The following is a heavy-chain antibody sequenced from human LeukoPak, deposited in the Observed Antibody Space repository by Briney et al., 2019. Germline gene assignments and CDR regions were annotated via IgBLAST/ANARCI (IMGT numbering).Heavy chain of an antibody. CDR1: GDSVSSNSAT. CDR2: TYYRSKWYN. J-gene: IGHJ6*02. D-gene: IGHD6-13*01. Sequence: SQTLSLTCAISGDSVSSNSATWNWIRQSPSRGLEWLGRTYYRSKWYNDYAVSVESRITINPDTSKNQFSLQLNSVTPEDTAVYYCARHSSYSSSWYGHYGMDVWGQGTTVTVSS. CDR3: ARHSSYSSSWYGHYGMDV. V-gene: IGHV6-1*01.